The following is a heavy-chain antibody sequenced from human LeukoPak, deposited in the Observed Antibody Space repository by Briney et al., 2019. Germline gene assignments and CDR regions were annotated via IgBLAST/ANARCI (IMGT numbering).Heavy chain of an antibody. Sequence: PGGSLRLSCAASGFTFSTYWMSWVRQAPGKGLEWVANIKQDGSEKYYVDSVKGRFTISRDNAKNSLYLQMNSLRVDDTAVYYCARDSYYASDYWGQGTLVTVSS. CDR1: GFTFSTYW. CDR2: IKQDGSEK. V-gene: IGHV3-7*01. J-gene: IGHJ4*02. CDR3: ARDSYYASDY. D-gene: IGHD3-10*01.